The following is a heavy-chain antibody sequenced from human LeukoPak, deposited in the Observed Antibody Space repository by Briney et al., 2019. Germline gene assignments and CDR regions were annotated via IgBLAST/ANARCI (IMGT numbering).Heavy chain of an antibody. CDR2: ICPRGGI. V-gene: IGHV4-4*02. CDR1: GGSISTNNC. CDR3: ARNGGYDQDV. J-gene: IGHJ6*02. D-gene: IGHD5-18*01. Sequence: PSETLSLTCAVSGGSISTNNCFSWVRQPPGKGLEWIGEICPRGGINYNPSLKTGVTISADRSKNQFSLNLISVTAADTAVYYCARNGGYDQDVWGQGTSVTVSS.